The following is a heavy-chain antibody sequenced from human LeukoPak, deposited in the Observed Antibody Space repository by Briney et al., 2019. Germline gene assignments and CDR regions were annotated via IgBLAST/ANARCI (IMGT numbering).Heavy chain of an antibody. CDR2: IWSDGSNK. CDR3: AKGFYADSSGWDDAFDF. Sequence: GGSLRLSCTTSGFIFSAYGMHWVRQAPGKGLEWVALIWSDGSNKYYADSVKGRFTISRDNPTNTLYLQMNSLRVDDTGIYYCAKGFYADSSGWDDAFDFWGQGTMVTVSS. CDR1: GFIFSAYG. D-gene: IGHD3-22*01. V-gene: IGHV3-33*06. J-gene: IGHJ3*01.